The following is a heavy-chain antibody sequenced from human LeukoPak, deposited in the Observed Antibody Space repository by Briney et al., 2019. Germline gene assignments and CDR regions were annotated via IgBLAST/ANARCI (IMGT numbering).Heavy chain of an antibody. CDR3: ARDYYDSSGYYRDAFDI. CDR1: GGSISSYY. J-gene: IGHJ3*02. CDR2: IYTSGST. Sequence: SETLSLTCTVSGGSISSYYWSWVRQPAGKGLEWIGRIYTSGSTNYNPSLKSRVTMSVDTSKNQFSLTLSSVTAADTAVYYCARDYYDSSGYYRDAFDIWGQGTMVTVSS. V-gene: IGHV4-4*07. D-gene: IGHD3-22*01.